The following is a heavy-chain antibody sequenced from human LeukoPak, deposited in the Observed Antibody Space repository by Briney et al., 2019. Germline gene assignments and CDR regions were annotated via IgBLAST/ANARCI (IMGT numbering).Heavy chain of an antibody. CDR1: GGSISSSSYY. CDR2: IYYSGST. D-gene: IGHD3-10*01. CDR3: ARDYVPGSFGP. Sequence: SETLSLTCTVSGGSISSSSYYWGWIRQPPGKGLEWIGSIYYSGSTYYNPSLKSRVTISVDTSKNQFSLKLGSVTAADTAVYYCARDYVPGSFGPWGQGTLVTVSS. J-gene: IGHJ5*02. V-gene: IGHV4-39*02.